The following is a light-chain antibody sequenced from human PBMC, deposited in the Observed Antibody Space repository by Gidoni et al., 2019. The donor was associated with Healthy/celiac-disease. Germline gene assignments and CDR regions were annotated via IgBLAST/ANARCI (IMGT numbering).Light chain of an antibody. CDR3: QQRNSTPMYT. J-gene: IGKJ2*01. V-gene: IGKV1-39*01. CDR2: AAS. Sequence: DIQMTQSPSSLSASVGDRVTITCRASQSISSYLNWYQQKPGKAPKLLIYAASSLQSGVPSRLIGSRASTEDTLTIISRQPEDVATYYCQQRNSTPMYTFGQXTKLEIK. CDR1: QSISSY.